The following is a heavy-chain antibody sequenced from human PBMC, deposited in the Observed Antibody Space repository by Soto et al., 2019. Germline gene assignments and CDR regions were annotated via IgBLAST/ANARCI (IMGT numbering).Heavy chain of an antibody. D-gene: IGHD6-13*01. V-gene: IGHV1-8*01. Sequence: ASVKVSCKASGYTFTSYDINWVRQATGQGLEWMGWMNPNSGNTGYAQKFQGRVTMTRNTSISTAYMELSSLRSEDTAVYYCASXGYSSSWYVYYYYGMDVWGQGTTVTVSS. CDR3: ASXGYSSSWYVYYYYGMDV. J-gene: IGHJ6*02. CDR2: MNPNSGNT. CDR1: GYTFTSYD.